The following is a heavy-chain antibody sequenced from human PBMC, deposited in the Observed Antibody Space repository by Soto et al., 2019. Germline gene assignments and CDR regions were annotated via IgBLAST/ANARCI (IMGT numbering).Heavy chain of an antibody. V-gene: IGHV3-30*18. CDR3: AKALWFGELLYSAFDY. CDR1: GFTFSSYG. CDR2: ISYDGSNK. D-gene: IGHD3-10*01. J-gene: IGHJ4*02. Sequence: PGGSLRLSCAASGFTFSSYGMHWVRQAPGKGLEWVAVISYDGSNKYYADSVKGRFTISRDNSKNTLYLQMNSLRAEDTAVYYCAKALWFGELLYSAFDYWGQGTLVTVSS.